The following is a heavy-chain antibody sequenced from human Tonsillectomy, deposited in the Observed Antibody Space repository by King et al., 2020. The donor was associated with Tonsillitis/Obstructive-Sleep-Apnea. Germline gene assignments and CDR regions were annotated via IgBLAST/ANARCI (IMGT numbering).Heavy chain of an antibody. CDR2: ISSSSSYI. CDR1: GFTFSSYS. D-gene: IGHD2-2*01. J-gene: IGHJ4*02. V-gene: IGHV3-21*01. Sequence: VQLVESGGGLVKPGGSLRLSCAASGFTFSSYSMNWVRQAPGKGLEWVSSISSSSSYIYYADSVKGRFTISRDNAKNSMYLQMNSLRAEDTAVYYCARGTVVPDAADYWGQGTLVTVSS. CDR3: ARGTVVPDAADY.